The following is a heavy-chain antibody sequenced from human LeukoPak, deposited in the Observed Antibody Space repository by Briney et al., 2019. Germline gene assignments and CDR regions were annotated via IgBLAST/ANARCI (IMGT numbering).Heavy chain of an antibody. CDR2: IIPIFGTA. D-gene: IGHD5-24*01. CDR3: ARASGEMATTFDY. V-gene: IGHV1-69*13. CDR1: GGTFTSYA. J-gene: IGHJ4*02. Sequence: ASVTVSCKPSGGTFTSYAISWVRQAPGQGLEWMGGIIPIFGTANYAQMLQGRVTITADESTSTAYRELSSLRSEDTGVYYCARASGEMATTFDYWGERTLVTVSS.